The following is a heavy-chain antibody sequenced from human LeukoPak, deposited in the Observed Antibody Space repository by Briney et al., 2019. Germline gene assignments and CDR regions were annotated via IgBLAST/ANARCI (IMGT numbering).Heavy chain of an antibody. Sequence: ASVKVSCKTSGYTFTDYGITWVRQAPGQGLEWMGWINVYNDYTTYAQKFQGRVAMTTDTSTSTAYLEVRSPTSDDTAVYYCAGGRIFGADNWFDPWGQGTLVTVSA. D-gene: IGHD3-3*01. CDR1: GYTFTDYG. CDR3: AGGRIFGADNWFDP. J-gene: IGHJ5*02. V-gene: IGHV1-18*01. CDR2: INVYNDYT.